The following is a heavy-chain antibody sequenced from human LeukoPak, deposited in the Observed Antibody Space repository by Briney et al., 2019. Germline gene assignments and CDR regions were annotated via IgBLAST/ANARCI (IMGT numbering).Heavy chain of an antibody. CDR3: ARAPPEDFVVVPSAIY. CDR2: ISSSSSNI. J-gene: IGHJ4*01. CDR1: GFTFSSYS. Sequence: GGSLRLSCAASGFTFSSYSMNWVRQAPGKGLEWVSSISSSSSNIYYADSEKGRFTISRDSAKNTLYLQMNSLRAEDTAVYYCARAPPEDFVVVPSAIYWGHGTLVTVSS. V-gene: IGHV3-21*01. D-gene: IGHD2-2*01.